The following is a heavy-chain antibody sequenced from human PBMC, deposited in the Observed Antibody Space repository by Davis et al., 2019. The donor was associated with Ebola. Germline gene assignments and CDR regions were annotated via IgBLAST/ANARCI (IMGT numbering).Heavy chain of an antibody. CDR1: GFSLSTSGMC. V-gene: IGHV4-30-2*03. D-gene: IGHD3-3*01. CDR3: ARNLVVIRFLEDQMNYHYYGMDV. J-gene: IGHJ6*02. Sequence: LVKPTQTLTLTCTFSGFSLSTSGMCVSWIRQPPGKGLEWIGSIYYSGSTYYNPSLKSRVTISVDTSKNQFSLKLSSVTAADTAVYYCARNLVVIRFLEDQMNYHYYGMDVWGQGNTVTGSS. CDR2: IYYSGST.